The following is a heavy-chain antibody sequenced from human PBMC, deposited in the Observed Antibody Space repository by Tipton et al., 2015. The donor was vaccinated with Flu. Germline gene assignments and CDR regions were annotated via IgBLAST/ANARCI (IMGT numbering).Heavy chain of an antibody. CDR1: GGSISSSSYY. J-gene: IGHJ4*02. Sequence: SLRLSCTVSGGSISSSSYYWGWIRQPPGKGLEWIGSIYYSGSTYYNPSLKSRVTISVDTSKNQFSLKLSSVTAADTAVYYCARGRGYYYDFDYWGQGTLVTVSS. D-gene: IGHD3-22*01. CDR3: ARGRGYYYDFDY. V-gene: IGHV4-39*01. CDR2: IYYSGST.